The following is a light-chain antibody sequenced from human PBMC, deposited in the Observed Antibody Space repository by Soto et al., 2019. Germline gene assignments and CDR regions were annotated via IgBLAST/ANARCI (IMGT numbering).Light chain of an antibody. CDR3: QYYGSSPPTT. CDR2: WAS. J-gene: IGKJ2*01. V-gene: IGKV4-1*01. Sequence: DIVMTQSPDSLSVSLGERATINCKSSQTVFHTSYNKDFLAWYQQKAGQPPKLLFYWASTRESGVPARFSGGGSGTDFSLTISSLQPEDVAVYYCQYYGSSPPTTFGQGTKLEIK. CDR1: QTVFHTSYNKDF.